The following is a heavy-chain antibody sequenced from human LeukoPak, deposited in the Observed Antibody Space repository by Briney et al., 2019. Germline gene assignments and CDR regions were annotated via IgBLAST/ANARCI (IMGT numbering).Heavy chain of an antibody. Sequence: SETLSLTCAVYGGSFSGYYWSWIRQPPGKGLEWIGEINHSGSTNYNPSLKSRVTISVDTSKNQFSLKLSSVTAADTAVYYCAKLPTGFPNWFDPWGQGTLVTVSS. CDR1: GGSFSGYY. D-gene: IGHD3-10*01. CDR2: INHSGST. V-gene: IGHV4-34*01. CDR3: AKLPTGFPNWFDP. J-gene: IGHJ5*02.